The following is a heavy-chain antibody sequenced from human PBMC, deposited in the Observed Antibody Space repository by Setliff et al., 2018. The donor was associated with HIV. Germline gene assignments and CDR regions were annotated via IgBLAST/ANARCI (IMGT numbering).Heavy chain of an antibody. Sequence: SEPLSLTCTVSGGSISSGGYYWSWIRQHPGKGLEWIGYIYNSGSAYYNPSLKSRLIISVDTSKNQFSLNLNSVTHADTDVYYCARDPQLQRRVNDTFDVWGQGTMVTVSS. J-gene: IGHJ3*01. CDR2: IYNSGSA. CDR3: ARDPQLQRRVNDTFDV. V-gene: IGHV4-31*03. CDR1: GGSISSGGYY. D-gene: IGHD1-1*01.